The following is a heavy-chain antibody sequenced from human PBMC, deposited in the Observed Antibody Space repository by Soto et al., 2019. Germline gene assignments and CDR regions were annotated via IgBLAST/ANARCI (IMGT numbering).Heavy chain of an antibody. CDR2: ISKGGGDK. CDR3: AKDRIEVAGGIAGRGVDS. D-gene: IGHD2-15*01. V-gene: IGHV3-30*18. CDR1: GFTFSSYG. Sequence: GGSLRLSCAASGFTFSSYGMHWVRQAPGKGLEWVAAISKGGGDKYFADSVKGRISISRDNSKNTLYLQVNSLREEDTAVYYCAKDRIEVAGGIAGRGVDSWGQGTLVTVSS. J-gene: IGHJ4*02.